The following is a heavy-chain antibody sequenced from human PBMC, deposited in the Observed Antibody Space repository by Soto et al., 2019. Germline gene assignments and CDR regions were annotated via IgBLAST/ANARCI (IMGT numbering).Heavy chain of an antibody. Sequence: PGGSLRLSCAASGFTFSSYAMIRVRQAPGKGLEWVSAISGSGGSTYYADSVKGRFTISRDNSKNTLYLQMNSLRAEDTAVYYCAKDLGDYDILTGYPRAPSRPHAEYFQHWGQGTLVTVSS. CDR2: ISGSGGST. J-gene: IGHJ1*01. D-gene: IGHD3-9*01. V-gene: IGHV3-23*01. CDR1: GFTFSSYA. CDR3: AKDLGDYDILTGYPRAPSRPHAEYFQH.